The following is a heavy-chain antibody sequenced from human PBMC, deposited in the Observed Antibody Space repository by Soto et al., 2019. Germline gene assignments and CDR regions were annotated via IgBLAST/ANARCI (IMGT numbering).Heavy chain of an antibody. Sequence: SETLSLTCTVPGGSVSNSNYYWGWIRQSPGKGLEWIGSVYYRGRSYSKSSVKSRVTISVDTSKNQFSLKLSSVTAADTAVYYCARTAYDILTGYNFDYWGQGTLVTVSS. V-gene: IGHV4-39*01. CDR3: ARTAYDILTGYNFDY. CDR2: VYYRGRS. CDR1: GGSVSNSNYY. D-gene: IGHD3-9*01. J-gene: IGHJ4*02.